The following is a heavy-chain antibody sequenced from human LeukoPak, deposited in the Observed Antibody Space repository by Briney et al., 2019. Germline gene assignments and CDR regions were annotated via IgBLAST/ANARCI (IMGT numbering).Heavy chain of an antibody. CDR1: GGTFSSYT. V-gene: IGHV1-69*06. D-gene: IGHD2-15*01. CDR3: ARDPGYCSGGSCYPRWFDP. J-gene: IGHJ5*02. CDR2: FIPIFGTA. Sequence: PLKLCCKASGGTFSSYTISWVRQAPGHGLEWMGGFIPIFGTANYAQKFQGRVTITADKSTSTAYMELSSLRSEDTAGYCCARDPGYCSGGSCYPRWFDPWGQGTLVTVSS.